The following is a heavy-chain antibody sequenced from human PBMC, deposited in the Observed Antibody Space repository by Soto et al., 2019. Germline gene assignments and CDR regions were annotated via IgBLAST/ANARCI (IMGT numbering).Heavy chain of an antibody. J-gene: IGHJ4*02. CDR1: GFTFSRHG. CDR2: INPSGDST. V-gene: IGHV3-23*01. D-gene: IGHD6-13*01. CDR3: AKVDVSTAGSFDY. Sequence: GGSLRLSCVASGFTFSRHGLSWVRQAPGKGLEWVSTINPSGDSTFYADSVKGRFTISRDNSKNTVYLQMNSLSVGDTAVYLCAKVDVSTAGSFDYWGQGTLVTVSS.